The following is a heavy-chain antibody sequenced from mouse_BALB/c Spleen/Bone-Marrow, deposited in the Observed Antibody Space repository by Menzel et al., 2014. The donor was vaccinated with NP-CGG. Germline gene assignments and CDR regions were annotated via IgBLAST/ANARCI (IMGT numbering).Heavy chain of an antibody. CDR1: GYTFTDYT. J-gene: IGHJ4*01. D-gene: IGHD2-4*01. CDR3: ARVITTGYYGMDY. V-gene: IGHV1S137*01. Sequence: VKVVESGAELVRPGVSVKISCKGSGYTFTDYTMRWVKLSHAKSLEWIGVISTYYGDASYNQKFKGKATMTVDKSSSTAYMELARLTSEDSAIYYCARVITTGYYGMDYWGQGTSVTVSS. CDR2: ISTYYGDA.